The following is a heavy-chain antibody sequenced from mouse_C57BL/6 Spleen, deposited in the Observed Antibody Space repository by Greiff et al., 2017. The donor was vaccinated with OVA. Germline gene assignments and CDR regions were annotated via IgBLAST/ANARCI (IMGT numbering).Heavy chain of an antibody. CDR1: GYTFTDYN. CDR3: ARDYYGSSFDY. V-gene: IGHV1-22*01. J-gene: IGHJ2*01. D-gene: IGHD1-1*01. Sequence: EVQLQESGPELVKPGASVKMSCKASGYTFTDYNMHWVKQSHGKSLEWIGYINPNNGGTSYNQKFKGKATLTVNKSSSTAYMELRSLTSEDSAVYYCARDYYGSSFDYWGQGTTLTVSS. CDR2: INPNNGGT.